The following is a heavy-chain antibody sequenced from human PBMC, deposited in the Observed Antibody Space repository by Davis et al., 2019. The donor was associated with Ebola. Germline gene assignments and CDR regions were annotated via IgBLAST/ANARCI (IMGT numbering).Heavy chain of an antibody. CDR2: ISYDGNNK. CDR1: GLTFSNYG. D-gene: IGHD2-15*01. J-gene: IGHJ6*02. CDR3: AKRGCTGGSCYPTKYYYGMDV. Sequence: GESLKISCAASGLTFSNYGMHWVRQAPDKGLEWVAFISYDGNNKIYAESVKGRFTVSRDNSNNTLYLQINSLRGDDAAVYYCAKRGCTGGSCYPTKYYYGMDVWGQGTTVTVSS. V-gene: IGHV3-30*18.